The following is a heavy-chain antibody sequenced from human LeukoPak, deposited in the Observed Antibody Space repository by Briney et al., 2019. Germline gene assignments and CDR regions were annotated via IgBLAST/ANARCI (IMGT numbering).Heavy chain of an antibody. CDR1: GFTFDDYA. Sequence: GGSLRLSCAASGFTFDDYAMHWVRQAPGKGLEWVSGISWNSGSIGYADSVKGRFTISRDNAKNSLYLQMNSLRAEDTALCYCAKALEYSSSYRGNWFDPWGQGTLVTVSS. J-gene: IGHJ5*02. D-gene: IGHD6-6*01. CDR3: AKALEYSSSYRGNWFDP. V-gene: IGHV3-9*01. CDR2: ISWNSGSI.